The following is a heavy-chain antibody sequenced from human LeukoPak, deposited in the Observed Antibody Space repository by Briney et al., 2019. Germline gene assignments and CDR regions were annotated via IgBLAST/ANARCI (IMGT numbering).Heavy chain of an antibody. CDR3: ARSVPYSGYDYDY. J-gene: IGHJ4*02. CDR2: ISSSSSYI. Sequence: GGSLRLSCAASGFTFSSYSMNWVRQAPGKGLEWVSSISSSSSYIYYADSVKGRFTISRDNAKNSLYLQMYSLRAEDTAVYYRARSVPYSGYDYDYWGQGTLVTVSS. CDR1: GFTFSSYS. V-gene: IGHV3-21*01. D-gene: IGHD5-12*01.